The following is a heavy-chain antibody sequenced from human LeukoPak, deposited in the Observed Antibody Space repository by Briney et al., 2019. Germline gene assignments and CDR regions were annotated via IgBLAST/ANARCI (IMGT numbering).Heavy chain of an antibody. Sequence: ASVKVSCKVSGYTFTGYYMHWVRQAPGQGLEWMGRINPNSGGTNYAQKFQGRVTMTRDTSISTAYMELSRLRSDDTAVYYCARVAYYYDSSGYYYVWGQGTLVTVSS. CDR2: INPNSGGT. J-gene: IGHJ4*02. D-gene: IGHD3-22*01. CDR3: ARVAYYYDSSGYYYV. CDR1: GYTFTGYY. V-gene: IGHV1-2*06.